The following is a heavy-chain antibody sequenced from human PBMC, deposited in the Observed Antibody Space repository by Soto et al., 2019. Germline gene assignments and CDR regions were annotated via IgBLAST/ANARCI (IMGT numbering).Heavy chain of an antibody. CDR3: ATSNDTGFDA. CDR2: IKVDSGYT. V-gene: IGHV1-18*04. D-gene: IGHD3-9*01. J-gene: IGHJ5*02. Sequence: QLQLVQSAAEVKKPGASVRVSCKAYGYPFIKYGISWIRQAPEQGLEWMGWIKVDSGYTNYAQKFQGRVTMTADTSSDTAFMKLRSLRLYYTAGYFCATSNDTGFDAWGQGTLVSVSS. CDR1: GYPFIKYG.